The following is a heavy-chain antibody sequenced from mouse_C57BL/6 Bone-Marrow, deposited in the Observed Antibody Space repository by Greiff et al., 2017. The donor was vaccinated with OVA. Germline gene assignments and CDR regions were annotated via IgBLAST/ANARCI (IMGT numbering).Heavy chain of an antibody. CDR3: ARDAPMGYFDY. CDR1: GFTFSSYA. Sequence: EVQLQESGGGLVKPGGSLKLSCAASGFTFSSYAMSWVRQTPEKRLEWVATISDGGSYTYYPDNVKGRFTISRDNAKNNLYLQMSHLKSEDTAMYYCARDAPMGYFDYWGQGTTLTVSS. J-gene: IGHJ2*01. V-gene: IGHV5-4*01. CDR2: ISDGGSYT.